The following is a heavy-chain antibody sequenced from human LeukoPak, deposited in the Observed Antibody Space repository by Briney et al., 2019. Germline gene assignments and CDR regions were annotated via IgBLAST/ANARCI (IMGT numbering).Heavy chain of an antibody. CDR2: IYSGNST. V-gene: IGHV3-66*01. CDR1: GFTVSSNY. CDR3: ARVGENYDFWSGYYMDV. D-gene: IGHD3-3*01. J-gene: IGHJ6*02. Sequence: PGGSLRLSCAASGFTVSSNYMSWVRQAPGKGLEWVSVIYSGNSTYYADSVKGRFTISRDNSKNTLYLQMNSLRAEDTAVYYCARVGENYDFWSGYYMDVWGQGTTVTVSS.